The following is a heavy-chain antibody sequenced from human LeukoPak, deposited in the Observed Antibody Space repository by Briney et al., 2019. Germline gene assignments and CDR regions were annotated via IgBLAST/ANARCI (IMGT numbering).Heavy chain of an antibody. CDR2: IKSKTDGGTT. CDR3: TTDSIVVVVAATPSLDY. Sequence: GGSPRLFCGASAFTCSNAWMSWVRRALGKGLEWFGRIKSKTDGGTTDYAAPVKGRFTISRDDSNNTLYLQMNSLKTEETAVYYCTTDSIVVVVAATPSLDYWGQGTLVTVSS. D-gene: IGHD2-15*01. J-gene: IGHJ4*02. CDR1: AFTCSNAW. V-gene: IGHV3-15*01.